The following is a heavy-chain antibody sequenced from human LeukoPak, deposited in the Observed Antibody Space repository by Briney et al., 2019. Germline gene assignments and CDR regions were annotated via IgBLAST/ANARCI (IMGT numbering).Heavy chain of an antibody. CDR2: IIPIFGTA. Sequence: SVKLSCKASGGTFSSYAISWVRQAPGPGLEWMGGIIPIFGTANYAQKFQGRVTITADESTSTAYMELSSLRSEDTAVCYCARGAYGSCWSQTLYYYYYMDVWGKGTTVTVSS. D-gene: IGHD6-13*01. V-gene: IGHV1-69*13. J-gene: IGHJ6*03. CDR1: GGTFSSYA. CDR3: ARGAYGSCWSQTLYYYYYMDV.